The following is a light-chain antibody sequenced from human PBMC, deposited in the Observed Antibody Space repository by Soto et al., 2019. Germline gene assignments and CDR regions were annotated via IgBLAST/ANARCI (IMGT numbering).Light chain of an antibody. CDR2: GVS. J-gene: IGKJ5*01. V-gene: IGKV1-9*01. Sequence: DIQLTQTPSFLSASVGDRVTVTCRASQGSPTYLAWYQQKPGKAPKILIYGVSTLQNGVPSRFSGAGSGTEFTLTITSLQPEDSSTYYCQQLNHYPLTFGQGTRLEIK. CDR1: QGSPTY. CDR3: QQLNHYPLT.